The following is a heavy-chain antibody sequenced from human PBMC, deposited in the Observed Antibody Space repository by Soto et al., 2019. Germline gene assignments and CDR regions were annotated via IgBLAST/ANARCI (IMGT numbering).Heavy chain of an antibody. V-gene: IGHV4-34*01. CDR1: GGSFSGYY. CDR2: INHSGST. J-gene: IGHJ5*02. CDR3: ARGPSTTNPRFDP. Sequence: QVQLQQWGAGLLKPSETLSLTCAVYGGSFSGYYWSWIRQSPGKGLEWIGEINHSGSTNYNPSLKSRVTISVDTSKNQFALKLSSVTAADTAVYYWARGPSTTNPRFDPWGQGTLVTVSS. D-gene: IGHD2-2*01.